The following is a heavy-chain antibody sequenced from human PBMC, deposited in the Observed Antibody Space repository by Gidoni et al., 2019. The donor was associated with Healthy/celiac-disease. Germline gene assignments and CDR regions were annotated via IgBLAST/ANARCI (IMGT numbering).Heavy chain of an antibody. CDR3: ARDFGSYWFDP. V-gene: IGHV3-53*01. CDR2: IYSGGST. Sequence: SGFTVSSNYMSWVRQAPGKGLEWVSVIYSGGSTYYADSVKGRFTISRDNSKNTLYLQMNSLRAEDTAVYYCARDFGSYWFDPWGQGTLVTVSS. D-gene: IGHD3-3*01. J-gene: IGHJ5*02. CDR1: GFTVSSNY.